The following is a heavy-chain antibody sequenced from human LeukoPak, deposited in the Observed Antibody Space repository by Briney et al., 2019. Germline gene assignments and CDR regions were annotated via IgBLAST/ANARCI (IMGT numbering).Heavy chain of an antibody. CDR3: ARIRKYYDILTGYYWGYYFDY. CDR1: GGSISSYYW. D-gene: IGHD3-9*01. V-gene: IGHV2-70*11. J-gene: IGHJ4*02. CDR2: IYWDDDK. Sequence: TLSLTCTVSGGSISSYYWSWIRQPPGKALEWLARIYWDDDKYYSTSLKTRLTISKDTSKNQVVLTMTNMDPVDTATYYCARIRKYYDILTGYYWGYYFDYWGQGTLVTVSS.